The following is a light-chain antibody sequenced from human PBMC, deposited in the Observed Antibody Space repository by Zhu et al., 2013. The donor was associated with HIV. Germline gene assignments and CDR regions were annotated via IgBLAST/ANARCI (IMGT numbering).Light chain of an antibody. V-gene: IGKV3-15*01. CDR2: GAS. CDR3: QQYDSSPLVT. J-gene: IGKJ3*01. CDR1: QSVSSN. Sequence: EKVMTQSPATLSVSPGERATLSCRASQSVSSNLAWYQQKPGRAPRLLIYGASTRATGIPARFSGSGSGTEFTLTISRLEPEDLGVYYCQQYDSSPLVTFGPGTRVDIK.